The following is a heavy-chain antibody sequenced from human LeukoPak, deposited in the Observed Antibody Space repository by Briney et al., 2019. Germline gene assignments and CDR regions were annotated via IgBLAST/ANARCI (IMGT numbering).Heavy chain of an antibody. CDR2: MNPNSGVT. V-gene: IGHV1-2*02. D-gene: IGHD5-18*01. CDR1: GYTFTGYY. CDR3: ARDWNRYSYGPLRVYGY. J-gene: IGHJ4*02. Sequence: GASVKDSCKTSGYTFTGYYMHWVRQAPGQELEWMGWMNPNSGVTNYAQKFQGRVTMTRDTSISTAYMELSRLRSDDTAVYYCARDWNRYSYGPLRVYGYWGQGTLVTVSS.